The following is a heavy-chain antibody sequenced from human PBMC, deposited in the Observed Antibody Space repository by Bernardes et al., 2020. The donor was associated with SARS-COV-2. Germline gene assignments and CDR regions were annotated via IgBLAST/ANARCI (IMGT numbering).Heavy chain of an antibody. CDR2: ISSNSNTI. CDR3: VRDSGSNFDY. Sequence: VWSLRLSCAASGFTFSSYSMNWVRQAPGKGLEWVSYISSNSNTIYNRDSVKGRFTISRDNAKNSLYLQMNSLRDEDTAVYYCVRDSGSNFDYWGQGTLVTVSS. J-gene: IGHJ4*02. V-gene: IGHV3-48*02. CDR1: GFTFSSYS. D-gene: IGHD1-26*01.